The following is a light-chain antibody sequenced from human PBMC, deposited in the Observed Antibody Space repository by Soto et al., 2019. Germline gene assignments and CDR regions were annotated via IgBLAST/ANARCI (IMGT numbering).Light chain of an antibody. CDR2: DVS. CDR1: SSDVGGYNY. CDR3: SSYTSSSTPCV. V-gene: IGLV2-14*01. J-gene: IGLJ1*01. Sequence: QSVLTQPASVSGSPGQSITLSCTGTSSDVGGYNYVSWYQQHPGKAPKLMIYDVSNRPSGVSNRFSGSKSGNTASLTISGLQAEDEADYYCSSYTSSSTPCVFGTGTKVTVL.